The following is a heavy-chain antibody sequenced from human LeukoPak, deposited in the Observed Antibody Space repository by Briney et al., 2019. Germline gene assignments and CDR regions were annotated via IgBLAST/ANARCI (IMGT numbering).Heavy chain of an antibody. J-gene: IGHJ6*03. CDR3: ARVRWTYYYYYMDV. V-gene: IGHV4-34*01. Sequence: NPSETLSLTCAVYGGSFSGYYWSWIRQPPGKWLEWIGEINHSGSTNYNPSLKSRVTISVDTSKNQFSLKLSSVTAADTAVYYCARVRWTYYYYYMDVWGKGTTVTVSS. CDR1: GGSFSGYY. D-gene: IGHD4-23*01. CDR2: INHSGST.